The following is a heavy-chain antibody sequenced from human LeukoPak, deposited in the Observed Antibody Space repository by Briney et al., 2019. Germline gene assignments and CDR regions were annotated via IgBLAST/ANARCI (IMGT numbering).Heavy chain of an antibody. CDR3: AKSIHDFWSGYPPPH. D-gene: IGHD3-3*01. Sequence: GGSLRLSCAASGFTFSSHAMGWVRQAPGKGLEWVSSISGSGSARYYADSVKGRFTISRDNSKNTLYLEMNTLRVEDTAVYYCAKSIHDFWSGYPPPHWGKGTLVTVSS. J-gene: IGHJ1*01. CDR2: ISGSGSAR. V-gene: IGHV3-23*01. CDR1: GFTFSSHA.